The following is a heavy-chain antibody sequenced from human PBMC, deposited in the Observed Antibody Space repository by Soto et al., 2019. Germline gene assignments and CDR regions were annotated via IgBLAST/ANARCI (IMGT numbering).Heavy chain of an antibody. V-gene: IGHV3-30*18. D-gene: IGHD6-6*01. Sequence: GGSLRLSCTASGFTFSSYGMHWVRQAPGKGLEWVAVISYDGINKYYADSVKGRFTISRDNSKNTLYLQMNSLRAEDTAVYYCAKGFSSSYYYYYGMDVWGQGTTVTVSS. CDR1: GFTFSSYG. CDR2: ISYDGINK. J-gene: IGHJ6*02. CDR3: AKGFSSSYYYYYGMDV.